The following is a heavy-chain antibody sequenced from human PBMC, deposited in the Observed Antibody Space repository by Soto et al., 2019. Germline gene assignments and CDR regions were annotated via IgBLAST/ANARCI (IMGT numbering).Heavy chain of an antibody. Sequence: SDTLSLTCTVSGGSISDDTYYWGWIRQPPGKGLEWIGSIYYSGTSSYNPSLKSRVTMSVDTSKKQLSLRLSSVTAADTAVYYCERLHCASPNCVPIDPWGQGTLVNVSS. CDR2: IYYSGTS. V-gene: IGHV4-39*01. J-gene: IGHJ5*02. CDR1: GGSISDDTYY. CDR3: ERLHCASPNCVPIDP. D-gene: IGHD2-2*01.